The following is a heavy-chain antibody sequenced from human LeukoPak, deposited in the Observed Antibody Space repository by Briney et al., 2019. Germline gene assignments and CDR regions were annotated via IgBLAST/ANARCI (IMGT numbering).Heavy chain of an antibody. J-gene: IGHJ4*02. CDR3: ARDYGDYVGLNY. Sequence: PGGSLRLSXAASGFTLSDYSMNWVRQAPGKGLEWVSSISSSSSYIYYADSVKGRFTISRDNAKNSLYLQMNSLRAEDTAVYYCARDYGDYVGLNYWGQGTLVTVSS. D-gene: IGHD4-17*01. CDR2: ISSSSSYI. CDR1: GFTLSDYS. V-gene: IGHV3-21*01.